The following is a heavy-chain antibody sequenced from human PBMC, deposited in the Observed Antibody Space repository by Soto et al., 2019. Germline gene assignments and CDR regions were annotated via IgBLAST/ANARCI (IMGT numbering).Heavy chain of an antibody. D-gene: IGHD6-19*01. CDR2: INAYNGNT. J-gene: IGHJ4*02. V-gene: IGHV1-18*01. CDR3: ARESAVAGTSDY. CDR1: GYSFTRYG. Sequence: ASVKVSCKASGYSFTRYGIGWARQAPGQGLEWMGWINAYNGNTNYAQKLQGRVTMTTDTSTSTAYMELRSLRSDDTAVYYCARESAVAGTSDYWGQGTLVTVSS.